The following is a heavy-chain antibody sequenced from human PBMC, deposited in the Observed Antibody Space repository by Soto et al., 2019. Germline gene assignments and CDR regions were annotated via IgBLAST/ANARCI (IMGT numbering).Heavy chain of an antibody. J-gene: IGHJ4*02. CDR3: ARGRGSGWYNPQYYFDY. CDR1: GYTFTGYY. Sequence: ASVKVSCKASGYTFTGYYMHWVRQAPGQGLEWMGWINPNSGGTNYAQKFQGRVTMTRDTSISKAYMELSRLRSDDTAVYYCARGRGSGWYNPQYYFDYWGQGTLVTVSS. V-gene: IGHV1-2*02. D-gene: IGHD6-19*01. CDR2: INPNSGGT.